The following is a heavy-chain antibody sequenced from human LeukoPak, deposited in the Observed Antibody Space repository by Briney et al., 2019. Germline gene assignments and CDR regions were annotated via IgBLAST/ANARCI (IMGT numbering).Heavy chain of an antibody. D-gene: IGHD2-15*01. CDR3: ARDRDIGTYYYYYGMDV. CDR1: GGSISSSSYY. CDR2: FYYSGYT. Sequence: SETLSLTCTVSGGSISSSSYYWGWIRQPPGRGLEWIGCFYYSGYTNYNPSLKSRLTISIDTSKNQVSLKLSSVTAADTAVYYCARDRDIGTYYYYYGMDVWGQGTTVTVSS. V-gene: IGHV4-61*01. J-gene: IGHJ6*02.